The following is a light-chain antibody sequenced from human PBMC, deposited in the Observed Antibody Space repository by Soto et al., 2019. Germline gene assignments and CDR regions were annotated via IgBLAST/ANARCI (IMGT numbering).Light chain of an antibody. Sequence: QSVLSQPSSASGTPGQRVSISCSGRSSNIGTNTVNWYQHLPGTAPKLLIYNNNQRPSGVPDRFSGSKSGTSASLAISGLQSDDEGDYYCATWDDSLHGPLFGXGTKVTVL. CDR1: SSNIGTNT. J-gene: IGLJ3*02. CDR3: ATWDDSLHGPL. CDR2: NNN. V-gene: IGLV1-44*01.